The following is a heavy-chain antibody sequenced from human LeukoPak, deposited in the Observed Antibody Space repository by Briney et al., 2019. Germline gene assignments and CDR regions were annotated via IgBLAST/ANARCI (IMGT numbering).Heavy chain of an antibody. CDR2: INPNSGGT. D-gene: IGHD5-18*01. CDR3: ARDLYSYVRSGGMDV. J-gene: IGHJ6*02. Sequence: GASVKVSCKASGYTFTGYYMHWVRQAPGQGLEWMGWINPNSGGTNYAQKFQGRVTMTRDTSISTAYMELRSLRSDDTAVYYCARDLYSYVRSGGMDVWGQGTTVTVSS. CDR1: GYTFTGYY. V-gene: IGHV1-2*02.